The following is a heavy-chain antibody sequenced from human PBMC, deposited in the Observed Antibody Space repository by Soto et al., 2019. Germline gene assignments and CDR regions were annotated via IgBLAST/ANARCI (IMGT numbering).Heavy chain of an antibody. CDR2: MYAGGDT. D-gene: IGHD2-21*01. CDR1: GLGVSDNY. V-gene: IGHV3-53*01. Sequence: QAGGSLRLSCGASGLGVSDNYMGWVRQAPGRGLEWVSVMYAGGDTHYADSVKGRFTISRDKSENTLYLQMNSLRDEDTGVYFCVSRIPSWVFDYWGLGTLVTV. CDR3: VSRIPSWVFDY. J-gene: IGHJ4*01.